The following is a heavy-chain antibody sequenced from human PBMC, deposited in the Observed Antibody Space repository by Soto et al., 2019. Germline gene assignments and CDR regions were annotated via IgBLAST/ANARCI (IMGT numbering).Heavy chain of an antibody. D-gene: IGHD3-3*01. CDR2: IYYSGST. CDR1: GGSISSGGYY. CDR3: ARDRTEDFWSGYYTNYYYYGMDV. Sequence: QVQLQESGPGLVKPSQTLSLTCTVSGGSISSGGYYWSWIRQHPGKGLEWIGYIYYSGSTYYNPSLKSRVTISVDTSKNQFSLKLSSVTAADTAVYYCARDRTEDFWSGYYTNYYYYGMDVWGQGTTVTVSS. V-gene: IGHV4-31*03. J-gene: IGHJ6*02.